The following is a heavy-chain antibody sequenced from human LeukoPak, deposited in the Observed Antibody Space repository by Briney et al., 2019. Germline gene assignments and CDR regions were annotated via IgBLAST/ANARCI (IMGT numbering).Heavy chain of an antibody. D-gene: IGHD3-22*01. Sequence: GGSLRLSCAASGFTFSGSTMHWVRQASGKGLEWVGRIRRKANSYATAYAASVNGRLTISRDDSKNTAYLQMNSLKTEDTAVYYCTTTYSYDSSGYDSDAFDIWGQGTMVTVSS. CDR1: GFTFSGST. CDR3: TTTYSYDSSGYDSDAFDI. CDR2: IRRKANSYAT. J-gene: IGHJ3*02. V-gene: IGHV3-73*01.